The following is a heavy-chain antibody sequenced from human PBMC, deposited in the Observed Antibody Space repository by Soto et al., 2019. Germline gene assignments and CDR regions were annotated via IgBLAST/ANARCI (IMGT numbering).Heavy chain of an antibody. D-gene: IGHD2-21*02. V-gene: IGHV3-7*03. J-gene: IGHJ6*02. CDR3: ARDHLILPAHDFFYGSDV. CDR2: IPQDGVDG. Sequence: GGSLRLSCEVSGFTFSMYSMSWVRQSPGKGLEWVAKIPQDGVDGHYADSVKGRFTISRDNGKNSLYLQLNNLRAEDTAVYYCARDHLILPAHDFFYGSDVWGRGATVTVSS. CDR1: GFTFSMYS.